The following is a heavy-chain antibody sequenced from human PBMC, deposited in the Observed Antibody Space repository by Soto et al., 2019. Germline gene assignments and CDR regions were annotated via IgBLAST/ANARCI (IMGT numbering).Heavy chain of an antibody. CDR1: GFTFSSYA. CDR2: ISGSGGST. D-gene: IGHD5-18*01. J-gene: IGHJ6*02. Sequence: EVQLLESGGGLVQPGGSLRLSCAASGFTFSSYAMSWVRQAPGKGLEWVSAISGSGGSTYYADSVKGRFTISRDNSKNTLYLQMNSLRAEDTAVYHCAKAKGGYSYGHYYYYGMDVWGQGTTVTVSS. CDR3: AKAKGGYSYGHYYYYGMDV. V-gene: IGHV3-23*01.